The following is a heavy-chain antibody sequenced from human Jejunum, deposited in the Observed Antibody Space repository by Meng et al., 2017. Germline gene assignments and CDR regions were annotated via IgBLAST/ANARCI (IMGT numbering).Heavy chain of an antibody. CDR1: GFTFTNYG. J-gene: IGHJ4*02. D-gene: IGHD1-26*01. CDR2: ISYDESKT. V-gene: IGHV3-30*18. CDR3: AKQHGSSLPELYSFHY. Sequence: QVQLVESGGGVVQPGRSLRLSCAASGFTFTNYGMHWVRQAPGKGLEWVAFISYDESKTYYADSVEGRFTISRDNSKDTLFLQMSSLRAEDTSVYFCAKQHGSSLPELYSFHYWGQGTLVTVSS.